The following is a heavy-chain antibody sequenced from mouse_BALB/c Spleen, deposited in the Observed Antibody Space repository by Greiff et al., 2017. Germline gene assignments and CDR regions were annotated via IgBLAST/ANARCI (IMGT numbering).Heavy chain of an antibody. Sequence: QVQLQQPGAELVKPGASVKMSCKASGYTFTSYWMHWVKQRPGQGLEWIGVIDPSDSYTSYNQKFKGKATLTVDTSSSTAYMQLSSLTSEDSAVYYCNAPITKVDYWGQGTTLTVSS. CDR1: GYTFTSYW. D-gene: IGHD2-4*01. V-gene: IGHV1S127*01. J-gene: IGHJ2*01. CDR3: NAPITKVDY. CDR2: IDPSDSYT.